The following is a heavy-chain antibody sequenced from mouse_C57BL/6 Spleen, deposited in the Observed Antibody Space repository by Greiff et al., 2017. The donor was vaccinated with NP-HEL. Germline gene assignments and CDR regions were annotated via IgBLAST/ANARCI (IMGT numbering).Heavy chain of an antibody. Sequence: LVESGGDLVKPGGSLKLSCAASGFTFSSYGMSWVRQTPDKRLEWVATISSGGSYTYYPDSVKGRFTISRDNAKNTLYLQMSSLKSEDTAMYYCARHGEGSYAMDYWGQGTSVTVSS. J-gene: IGHJ4*01. CDR2: ISSGGSYT. D-gene: IGHD1-1*01. V-gene: IGHV5-6*01. CDR1: GFTFSSYG. CDR3: ARHGEGSYAMDY.